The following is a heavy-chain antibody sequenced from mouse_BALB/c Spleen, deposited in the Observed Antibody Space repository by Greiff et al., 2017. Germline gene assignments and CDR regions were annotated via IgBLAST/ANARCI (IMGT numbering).Heavy chain of an antibody. CDR1: GFTFSSYA. J-gene: IGHJ4*01. CDR2: ISSGGSYT. CDR3: ARDEGITRAMDY. Sequence: EVKLVESGGGLVQPGGSRKLSCAASGFTFSSYAMSWVRQSPEKRLEWVAEISSGGSYTYYPDTVTGRFTISRDNAKNTLYLEMSSLRSEDTAMYYCARDEGITRAMDYWGQGTSVTVSS. D-gene: IGHD2-4*01. V-gene: IGHV5-9-4*01.